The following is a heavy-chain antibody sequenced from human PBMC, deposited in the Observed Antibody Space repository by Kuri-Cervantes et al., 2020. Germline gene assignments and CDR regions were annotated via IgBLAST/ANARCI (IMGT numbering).Heavy chain of an antibody. CDR2: TNQDESDK. CDR1: GFSFSNHW. CDR3: AKGASYGATGVFDP. Sequence: GESLKISCEATGFSFSNHWMSWVRQAPGKGLEWVANTNQDESDKYHVDSVKGRFTISRDNAKSSLYLQMNSLRVEDTAVYYCAKGASYGATGVFDPWGQGMQVTVSS. D-gene: IGHD1-14*01. V-gene: IGHV3-7*01. J-gene: IGHJ5*02.